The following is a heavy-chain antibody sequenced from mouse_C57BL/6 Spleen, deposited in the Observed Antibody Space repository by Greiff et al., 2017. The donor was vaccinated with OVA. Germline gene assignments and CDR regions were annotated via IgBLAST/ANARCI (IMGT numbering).Heavy chain of an antibody. CDR3: AREGNFHYAMDY. Sequence: VQLQQPGAELVRPGSSVKLSCKASGYTFTSYWMPWVKQRPIQGLEWIGNIDPSDSETHYNQKFKDKATLTVDKSSSTAYMQISSLTSEDSAVCYCAREGNFHYAMDYWGQGTSVTVSS. J-gene: IGHJ4*01. V-gene: IGHV1-52*01. D-gene: IGHD2-1*01. CDR2: IDPSDSET. CDR1: GYTFTSYW.